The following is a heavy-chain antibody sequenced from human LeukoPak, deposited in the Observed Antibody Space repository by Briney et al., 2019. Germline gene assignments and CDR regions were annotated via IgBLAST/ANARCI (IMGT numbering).Heavy chain of an antibody. CDR3: ARDTWIHDGVDV. D-gene: IGHD5-18*01. J-gene: IGHJ6*04. CDR1: GFTFSSYW. Sequence: GGSLRLSCVVSGFTFSSYWMSWVRQAPGKGLEWVANIKQDGSEKHYVDSVKGRFTISRDNAKKSLYLQMNSLRAEDTAVYYCARDTWIHDGVDVWGKGTTVTVSS. CDR2: IKQDGSEK. V-gene: IGHV3-7*01.